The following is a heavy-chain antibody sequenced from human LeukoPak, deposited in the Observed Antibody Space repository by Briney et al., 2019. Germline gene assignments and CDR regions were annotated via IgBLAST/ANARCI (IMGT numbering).Heavy chain of an antibody. V-gene: IGHV4-34*01. J-gene: IGHJ4*02. CDR3: ATHYYDSSGLHDY. CDR1: GGSFSGYY. D-gene: IGHD3-22*01. Sequence: PSETLSLTCAVYGGSFSGYYWSWIRQPPGKGLEWIGEINHSGSTNYNPSLESRVTISVDTSKNQFSLKLSSVTAADTAVYYCATHYYDSSGLHDYWGQGTLVTVSS. CDR2: INHSGST.